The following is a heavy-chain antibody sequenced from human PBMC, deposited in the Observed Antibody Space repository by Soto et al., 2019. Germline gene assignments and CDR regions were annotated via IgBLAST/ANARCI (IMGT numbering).Heavy chain of an antibody. CDR2: ISSSSSTI. CDR1: GFTFSSYS. V-gene: IGHV3-48*01. CDR3: ARELAAAGGYNWFDP. Sequence: EVQLVESGGGLVQPGGSLRLSCAASGFTFSSYSMNWVRQAPGKGLEWVSYISSSSSTIYYADSVKGRFTISRDNAKNALYLQMNSLRAEDTAVYYCARELAAAGGYNWFDPWGQGTLVTVSS. D-gene: IGHD6-13*01. J-gene: IGHJ5*02.